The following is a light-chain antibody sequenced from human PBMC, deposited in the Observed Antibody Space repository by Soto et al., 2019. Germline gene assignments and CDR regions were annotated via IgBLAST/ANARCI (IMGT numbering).Light chain of an antibody. V-gene: IGKV1-39*01. CDR3: QQSYSGPLT. Sequence: DIQMTQTPSTLSASVGDRVTITCRASQSISNWLAWYQQKPGKAPKVLIYAASSLQSGVPSRFSGIGSGTDFTLSISSLQPEDFATYYCQQSYSGPLTFGGGTKVDIK. CDR2: AAS. CDR1: QSISNW. J-gene: IGKJ4*01.